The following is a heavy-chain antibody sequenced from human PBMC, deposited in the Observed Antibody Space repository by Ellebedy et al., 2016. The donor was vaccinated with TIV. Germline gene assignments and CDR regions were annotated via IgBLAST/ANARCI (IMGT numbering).Heavy chain of an antibody. CDR3: ARDLRITARDYYLDY. CDR1: GFTFSGYG. V-gene: IGHV3-30*03. CDR2: ISYDGINK. Sequence: GGSLRLXXAASGFTFSGYGMHWVRQAPGKGLESVAVISYDGINKYYADSVKGRFTISRDNAKNSLYLQMNRLRADDTAFYYCARDLRITARDYYLDYWGQGTLVTVSS. D-gene: IGHD6-6*01. J-gene: IGHJ4*02.